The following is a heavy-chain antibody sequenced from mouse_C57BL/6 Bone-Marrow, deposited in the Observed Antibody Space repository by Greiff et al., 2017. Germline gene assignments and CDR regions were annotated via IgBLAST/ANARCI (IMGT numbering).Heavy chain of an antibody. J-gene: IGHJ3*01. CDR2: IYPGSGNT. D-gene: IGHD3-2*02. CDR1: GYSFTSYY. V-gene: IGHV1-66*01. Sequence: VQLQQSGPELVKPGASVKISCKASGYSFTSYYIHWVKQRPGQGLEWIGWIYPGSGNTKYNEKFKGKATLTADTSSSTAYMQLSSLTSEYSAVYYCAADSSGYPCAYWGQGTLVTVSA. CDR3: AADSSGYPCAY.